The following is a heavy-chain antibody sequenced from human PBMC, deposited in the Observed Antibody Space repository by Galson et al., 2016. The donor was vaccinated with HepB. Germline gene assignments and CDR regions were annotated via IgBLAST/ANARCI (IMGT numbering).Heavy chain of an antibody. CDR2: ISGSGEHT. Sequence: SLRLSCAASGFRFSGYAMTWVRQAPGKGLEWVSGISGSGEHTYYADNVKGRFTISRDNSKTTLYVQMTSLRVEDTAVYYCAKGCIWVSAALYGMDVWGQGTTGTVSS. CDR1: GFRFSGYA. CDR3: AKGCIWVSAALYGMDV. J-gene: IGHJ6*02. D-gene: IGHD2-21*01. V-gene: IGHV3-23*01.